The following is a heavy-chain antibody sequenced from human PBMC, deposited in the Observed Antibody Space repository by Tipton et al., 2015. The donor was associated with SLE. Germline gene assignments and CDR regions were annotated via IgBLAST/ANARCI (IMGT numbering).Heavy chain of an antibody. CDR3: ASLKWEPPFGYFDY. J-gene: IGHJ4*02. CDR1: GGSINSSSYY. D-gene: IGHD1-26*01. CDR2: IYYGGST. V-gene: IGHV4-39*01. Sequence: LRLSCTVSGGSINSSSYYWGWIRQPPGKGLEWIGSIYYGGSTYYNPSLKSRVTISVDTSKNQFSLKLSSVTAADTAVYYCASLKWEPPFGYFDYWGQGTLVTVSS.